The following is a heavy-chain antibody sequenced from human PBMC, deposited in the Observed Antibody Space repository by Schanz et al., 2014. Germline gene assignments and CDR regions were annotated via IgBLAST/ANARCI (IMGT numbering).Heavy chain of an antibody. J-gene: IGHJ4*02. CDR3: ARHTYFNCYFDY. CDR1: DGSISSYY. CDR2: VSNTGTA. Sequence: QVQLQESGPGLVKPSETLSLTCSVSDGSISSYYWSWIRQPPGKGLEWIGYVSNTGTANYNPSLKSRVSISVDSSNNKFALKLSSVTAADTAVYYCARHTYFNCYFDYWGPGTLATVSS. V-gene: IGHV4-59*08. D-gene: IGHD1-1*01.